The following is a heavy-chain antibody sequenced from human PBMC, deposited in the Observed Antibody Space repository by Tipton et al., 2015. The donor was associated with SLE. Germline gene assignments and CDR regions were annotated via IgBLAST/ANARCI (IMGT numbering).Heavy chain of an antibody. CDR1: GFTFGQYA. J-gene: IGHJ3*02. Sequence: SLRLSCAASGFTFGQYAMHWVRQAPGKGLDWVALVSFDGSDKYYADSVKGRFTISRDNSKNTLYLQMNSLRAEDTAVYYCARERQAFDIWGQGTMVTVSS. CDR3: ARERQAFDI. CDR2: VSFDGSDK. V-gene: IGHV3-30-3*01.